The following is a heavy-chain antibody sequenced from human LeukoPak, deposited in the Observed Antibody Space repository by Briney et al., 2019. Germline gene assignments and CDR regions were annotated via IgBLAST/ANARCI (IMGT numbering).Heavy chain of an antibody. J-gene: IGHJ4*02. Sequence: PGGSLRLSCAASGFTFSSFAMSWVRQAPGKGLEWVSAISGSGGSKYYTDSVKGRFTISRDNSKNTLYLQMSSLRAEDTTVYYCAKDRMKPIVMVTATVFDYWGQGTLVTVSS. CDR1: GFTFSSFA. CDR2: ISGSGGSK. V-gene: IGHV3-23*01. CDR3: AKDRMKPIVMVTATVFDY. D-gene: IGHD2-21*02.